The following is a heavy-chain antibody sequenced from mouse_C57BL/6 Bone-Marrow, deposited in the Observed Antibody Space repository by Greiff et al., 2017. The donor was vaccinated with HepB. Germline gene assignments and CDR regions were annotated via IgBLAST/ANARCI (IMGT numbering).Heavy chain of an antibody. J-gene: IGHJ4*01. Sequence: VQLQQPGAELVKPGASVKLSCKASGYTFTSYWMHWVKQRPGQGLEWIGMIHPNSGSTNYNEKFKSEATLTVDKSSSTAYMQLSSLTSEDSAVYYCARRTTVAPMDYWGQGTSVTVSS. CDR3: ARRTTVAPMDY. V-gene: IGHV1-64*01. CDR2: IHPNSGST. CDR1: GYTFTSYW. D-gene: IGHD1-1*01.